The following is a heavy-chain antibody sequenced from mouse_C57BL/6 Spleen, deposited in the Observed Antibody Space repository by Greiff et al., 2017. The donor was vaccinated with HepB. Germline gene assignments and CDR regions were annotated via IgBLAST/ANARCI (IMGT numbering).Heavy chain of an antibody. V-gene: IGHV5-17*01. CDR3: ARPGPGGGFAY. J-gene: IGHJ3*01. Sequence: EVKLVESGGGLVKPGGSLKLSCAASGFTFSDYGMHWVRQAPEKGLEWVAYISSGSSTIYYADTVKGRFTISRDNAKNTLFLQMTSLRSEDTAMYYCARPGPGGGFAYWGQGTLVTVSA. CDR1: GFTFSDYG. CDR2: ISSGSSTI.